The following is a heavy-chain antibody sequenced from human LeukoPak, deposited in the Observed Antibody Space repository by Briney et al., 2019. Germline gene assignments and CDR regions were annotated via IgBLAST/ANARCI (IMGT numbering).Heavy chain of an antibody. Sequence: SETLSLTCTVSGGSISSGGYYWSWIRQHPGKGLEWIGYIYSSGSTYHNPSLKSRVTISVDTSKNQFSLKLSSVTAADTAVYYGARGGGGYDSYWFDPWGQGTLVTVSS. CDR1: GGSISSGGYY. J-gene: IGHJ5*02. D-gene: IGHD5-12*01. CDR2: IYSSGST. V-gene: IGHV4-31*03. CDR3: ARGGGGYDSYWFDP.